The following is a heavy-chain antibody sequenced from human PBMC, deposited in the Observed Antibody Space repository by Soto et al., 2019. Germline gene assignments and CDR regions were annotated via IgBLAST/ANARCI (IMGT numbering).Heavy chain of an antibody. CDR1: GFTFHNAW. Sequence: GGSLRLSCATSGFTFHNAWMTWVRQAPGKGLEWVGRIKSKSDGGTTDYTSPVEGRFTISRDDSNNTLYVQMNSLKTEDTGMYYCATDLPWSYGALGFWGQGTLVTVSS. J-gene: IGHJ4*02. CDR3: ATDLPWSYGALGF. D-gene: IGHD1-26*01. CDR2: IKSKSDGGTT. V-gene: IGHV3-15*01.